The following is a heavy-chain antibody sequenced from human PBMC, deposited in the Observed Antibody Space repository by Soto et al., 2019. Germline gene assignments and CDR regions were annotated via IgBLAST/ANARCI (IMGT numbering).Heavy chain of an antibody. J-gene: IGHJ5*02. D-gene: IGHD6-13*01. CDR2: MYYSGST. Sequence: QVQLQESGPGLVKPSQTLSLTCTVSGGSISSGGYYWSWIRQHPGKGLEWIGYMYYSGSTYYNPSLKGRVTISVDTSKNQFSLKLSSVTAADTAVYYCARELAQQLTPNWFDPWGQGSLVTVSS. CDR3: ARELAQQLTPNWFDP. V-gene: IGHV4-31*03. CDR1: GGSISSGGYY.